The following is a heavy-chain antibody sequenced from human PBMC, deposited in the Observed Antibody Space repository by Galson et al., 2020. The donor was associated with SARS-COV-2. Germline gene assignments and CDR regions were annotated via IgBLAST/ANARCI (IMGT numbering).Heavy chain of an antibody. CDR1: GFTVSSNY. CDR3: ARDRRVDGYGSSSFYYYYGMDV. Sequence: GGYLRLSWEASGFTVSSNYKSWVRQAPGKGLEWVAANYSGGSTYYADSVKGRFTISRDNSKNTLYLQMNSLRAEDTAVYYCARDRRVDGYGSSSFYYYYGMDVWGQGTTVTVSS. J-gene: IGHJ6*02. V-gene: IGHV3-66*02. D-gene: IGHD5-18*01. CDR2: NYSGGST.